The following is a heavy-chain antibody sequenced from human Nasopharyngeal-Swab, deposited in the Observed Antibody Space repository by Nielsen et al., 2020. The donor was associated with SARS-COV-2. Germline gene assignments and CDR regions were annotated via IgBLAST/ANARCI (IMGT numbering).Heavy chain of an antibody. Sequence: SETLSLTCAVSGGSVSSSNWWSWVRQPPRKGLEWLGDIYHSGSTNYNPSLKSRVTISVDKSKNQFSLKLSSVTAADTAVYYCARGVPITLVGVVSSGGNQFDPWGQGTLVTVSS. CDR3: ARGVPITLVGVVSSGGNQFDP. CDR2: IYHSGST. CDR1: GGSVSSSNW. D-gene: IGHD3-3*01. V-gene: IGHV4-4*02. J-gene: IGHJ5*02.